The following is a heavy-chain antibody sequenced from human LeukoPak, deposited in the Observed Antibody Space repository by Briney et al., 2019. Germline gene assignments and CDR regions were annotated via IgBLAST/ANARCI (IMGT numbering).Heavy chain of an antibody. J-gene: IGHJ4*02. Sequence: GRSLRLSCAASGFTFSSCGMHWVRQAPGKGLEWVGVVSFDESNKYYSDSVKGRFTISRDNSKNTLYLQMNSLRGDDTAVYYCAKGLQPGSMYYFDYWGQGTLVTVSS. D-gene: IGHD5-18*01. V-gene: IGHV3-30*18. CDR3: AKGLQPGSMYYFDY. CDR1: GFTFSSCG. CDR2: VSFDESNK.